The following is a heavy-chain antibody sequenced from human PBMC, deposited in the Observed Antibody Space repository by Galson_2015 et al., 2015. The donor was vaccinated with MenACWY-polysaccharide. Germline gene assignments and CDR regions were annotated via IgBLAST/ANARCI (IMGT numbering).Heavy chain of an antibody. D-gene: IGHD6-19*01. CDR3: ARSGEQWLGPSRGYYYSGMDV. CDR2: MNPNSGNT. Sequence: SVKVSCKASGYTFTSYDINWVRQATGQGLEWMGWMNPNSGNTGYAQKFQGRVTMTRNTSISTAYMELSSLRSEDTAVYYCARSGEQWLGPSRGYYYSGMDVWGQGTTVTVSS. CDR1: GYTFTSYD. V-gene: IGHV1-8*01. J-gene: IGHJ6*02.